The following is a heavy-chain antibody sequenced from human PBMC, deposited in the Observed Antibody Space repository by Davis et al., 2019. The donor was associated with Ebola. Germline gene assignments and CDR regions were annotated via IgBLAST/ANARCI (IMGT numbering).Heavy chain of an antibody. V-gene: IGHV1-2*04. CDR1: GYTFTGYY. CDR3: ARVGCTGGVCYTLDY. Sequence: SVQVSCKASGYTFTGYYMHWVRQPPRPGLEWMGWINPNSGGTNYAQKFQGWVTMTRDTSISTAYMELSRLRSDDTAVYYCARVGCTGGVCYTLDYWGQGTLVTVSS. J-gene: IGHJ4*02. CDR2: INPNSGGT. D-gene: IGHD2-8*02.